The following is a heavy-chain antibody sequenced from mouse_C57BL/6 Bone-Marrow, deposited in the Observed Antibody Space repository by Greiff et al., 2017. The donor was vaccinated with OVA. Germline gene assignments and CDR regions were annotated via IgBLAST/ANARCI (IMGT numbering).Heavy chain of an antibody. J-gene: IGHJ3*01. CDR1: GFTFSDSY. V-gene: IGHV5-12*01. CDR2: ISNGGGST. D-gene: IGHD2-4*01. Sequence: EVQLVESGGGLVQPGGSLKLSCAASGFTFSDSYMYWVRQTPEKRLAWVAYISNGGGSTYYPDTVKGRCTISRDDAKNTLYLQMSRLKSEDTAMYYCARPGYDYDEDCWGQGTLVTVSA. CDR3: ARPGYDYDEDC.